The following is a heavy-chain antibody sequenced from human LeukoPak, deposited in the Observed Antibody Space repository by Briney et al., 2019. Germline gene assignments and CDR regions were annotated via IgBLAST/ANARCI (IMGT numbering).Heavy chain of an antibody. CDR2: ISSSSSYI. CDR1: GFTFSSYS. J-gene: IGHJ5*02. V-gene: IGHV3-21*01. CDR3: ARDLGYGDYGGWFDP. D-gene: IGHD4-17*01. Sequence: PGGSLRLSCAASGFTFSSYSMNWVRHAPGKGLEWVSSISSSSSYIYYADSVKGRFTISRDNAKNSLYLQMNSLRAEDTAVYYCARDLGYGDYGGWFDPWGQGTLVTVSS.